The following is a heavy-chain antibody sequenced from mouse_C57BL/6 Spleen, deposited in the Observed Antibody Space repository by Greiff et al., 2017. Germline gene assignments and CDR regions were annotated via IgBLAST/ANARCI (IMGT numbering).Heavy chain of an antibody. Sequence: QVQLQQSGAELVRPGASVTLSCKASGYTFTDYEMHWVKQTPVHGLEWIGAIDPETGGTAYNQKFKGKAILTADKSSSTAYMELRSLTSEDSAGYYCTREGDYDEGYFDVWGTGTTVTVSS. CDR3: TREGDYDEGYFDV. CDR1: GYTFTDYE. V-gene: IGHV1-15*01. CDR2: IDPETGGT. J-gene: IGHJ1*03. D-gene: IGHD2-4*01.